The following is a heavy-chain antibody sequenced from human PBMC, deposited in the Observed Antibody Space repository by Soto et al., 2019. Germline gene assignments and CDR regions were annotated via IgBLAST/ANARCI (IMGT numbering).Heavy chain of an antibody. V-gene: IGHV4-59*01. Sequence: LSLTCTVSGGSISSYYWSWIRQPPGKGLEWIGYIYYSGSTNYNPSLKSRVTISVDTSKNQFSLKLSSVTAADTAVYYCARVDDSSGYYDKTFDYWGQGTLVNVSS. CDR3: ARVDDSSGYYDKTFDY. J-gene: IGHJ4*02. CDR2: IYYSGST. D-gene: IGHD3-22*01. CDR1: GGSISSYY.